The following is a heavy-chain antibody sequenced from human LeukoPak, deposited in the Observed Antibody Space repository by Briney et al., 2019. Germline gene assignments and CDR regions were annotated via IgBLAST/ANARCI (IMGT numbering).Heavy chain of an antibody. J-gene: IGHJ4*02. D-gene: IGHD6-19*01. CDR3: AKGIAVAGTTNFDY. CDR2: ISGSGGST. CDR1: EFTFSSYA. V-gene: IGHV3-23*01. Sequence: PGGSLRLSCAASEFTFSSYAMSWVRQAPGKGLEWVSAISGSGGSTYYADSVKGRFTISRDNSKNTLYLQMNSLRAEDTAVYYCAKGIAVAGTTNFDYWGQGTLVTVSS.